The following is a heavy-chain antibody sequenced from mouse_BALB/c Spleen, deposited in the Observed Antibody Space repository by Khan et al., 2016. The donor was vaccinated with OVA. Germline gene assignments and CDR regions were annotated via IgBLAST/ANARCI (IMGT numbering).Heavy chain of an antibody. J-gene: IGHJ3*01. Sequence: EVQLQESGPSLVKPSQTLSLTCSVTGVSITSGYWSWIRQFPGNKLEYMGYMIYTGYTDYNPSLKSRIAMTRHTSKNQYYLQLNSVTTEDTATYYCARSTYRYAVAYWGQGTLVTVSA. CDR2: MIYTGYT. V-gene: IGHV3-8*02. CDR1: GVSITSGY. D-gene: IGHD2-14*01. CDR3: ARSTYRYAVAY.